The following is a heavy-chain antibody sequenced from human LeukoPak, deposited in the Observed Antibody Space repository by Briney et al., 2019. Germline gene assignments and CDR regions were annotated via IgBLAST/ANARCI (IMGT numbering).Heavy chain of an antibody. CDR2: IYYSGST. V-gene: IGHV4-31*03. CDR3: ARDKVAHCSGGSCYPLGMDV. D-gene: IGHD2-15*01. CDR1: GGSISSGGYY. J-gene: IGHJ6*02. Sequence: SETLSLTCTVSGGSISSGGYYWSWIRQHPGKGLEWIGYIYYSGSTYYNPSLKSRVTISVDTSKNQFSLKLSSVTAADTAVYYCARDKVAHCSGGSCYPLGMDVWGQGTTVTVSS.